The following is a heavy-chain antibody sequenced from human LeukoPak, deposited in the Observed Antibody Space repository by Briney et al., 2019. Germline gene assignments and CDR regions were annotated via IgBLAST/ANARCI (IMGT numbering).Heavy chain of an antibody. Sequence: ASVKVSCKASGYTFTSYYMHWVRQAPGQGLEWMGIINPSGGSTSYAQKFQGRVTMNRDTSTSTVYMELSSLRSEDTAVYYCARSLTYYYGSGSFGYWGQGTLVTVSS. D-gene: IGHD3-10*01. V-gene: IGHV1-46*01. J-gene: IGHJ4*02. CDR1: GYTFTSYY. CDR2: INPSGGST. CDR3: ARSLTYYYGSGSFGY.